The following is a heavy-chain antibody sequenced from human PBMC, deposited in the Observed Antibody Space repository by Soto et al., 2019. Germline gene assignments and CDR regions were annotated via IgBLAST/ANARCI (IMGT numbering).Heavy chain of an antibody. Sequence: EVQLVESGGGLVKPGGSLTLSCAASGFAFRSYNMNWVRHAPWKGLEWVASISSGSSNIYYADSVKGRFTISRDNTKNWLFLQMDRLRAEDSAVYYCASATVVAATFDFWGQGTLVTVSS. V-gene: IGHV3-21*01. CDR2: ISSGSSNI. CDR1: GFAFRSYN. J-gene: IGHJ4*02. D-gene: IGHD2-15*01. CDR3: ASATVVAATFDF.